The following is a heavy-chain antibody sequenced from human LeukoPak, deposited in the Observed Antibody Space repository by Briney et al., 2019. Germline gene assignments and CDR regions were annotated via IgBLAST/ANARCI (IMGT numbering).Heavy chain of an antibody. CDR2: IYYSGST. D-gene: IGHD4-17*01. Sequence: PSETLSLTCTVSGGSISSYYWSWIRRPPGRGLEWIGYIYYSGSTNYNPSLKSRVTISVDTSKNQFSLKLSSVTAADTAVYYCAREDYGDYVDVWGKGTTVTVSS. CDR1: GGSISSYY. J-gene: IGHJ6*03. V-gene: IGHV4-59*01. CDR3: AREDYGDYVDV.